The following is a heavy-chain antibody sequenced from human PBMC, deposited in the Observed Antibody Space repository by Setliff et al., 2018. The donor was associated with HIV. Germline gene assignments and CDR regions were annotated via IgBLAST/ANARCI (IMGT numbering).Heavy chain of an antibody. CDR3: ARGGIKGYYYYYYYMDV. D-gene: IGHD3-16*01. V-gene: IGHV3-66*02. Sequence: GGSLRLSCAASGFTLSNTYMAWVRQAPGKRPEWVSTLYGSGDTYHADSVKGRFTISRDNSKNTLYLQMNSLRAEDTAVYYCARGGIKGYYYYYYYMDVWGKGTTVTVSS. CDR2: LYGSGDT. CDR1: GFTLSNTY. J-gene: IGHJ6*03.